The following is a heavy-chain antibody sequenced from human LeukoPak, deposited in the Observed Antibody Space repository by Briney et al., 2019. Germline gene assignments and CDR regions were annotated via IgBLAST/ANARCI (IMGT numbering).Heavy chain of an antibody. D-gene: IGHD3-22*01. J-gene: IGHJ6*02. V-gene: IGHV1-24*01. CDR3: ATTPDYYDSSSPAMGYYYYGMDV. CDR2: FDPEDGET. Sequence: ASVKVSCKVSGYTLTELSMHWVRQAPGKGLEWMGGFDPEDGETIYAQKFQGRVTMTEDTSTDTAYMELSSLRSEDTAVYYCATTPDYYDSSSPAMGYYYYGMDVWGQGTTVTVSS. CDR1: GYTLTELS.